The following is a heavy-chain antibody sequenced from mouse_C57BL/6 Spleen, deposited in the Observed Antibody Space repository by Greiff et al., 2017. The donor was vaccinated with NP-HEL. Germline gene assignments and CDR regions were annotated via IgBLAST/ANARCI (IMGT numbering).Heavy chain of an antibody. CDR2: IDPENGDT. D-gene: IGHD1-1*01. CDR1: GFNIKDDY. CDR3: TTITTVVALDY. Sequence: VQLKQSGAELVRPGASVKLSCTASGFNIKDDYMHWVKQRPEQGLEWIGWIDPENGDTEYASKFQGKATITADTSSNTAYLQLSSLTSEDTAVYYCTTITTVVALDYWGQGTTLTVSS. J-gene: IGHJ2*01. V-gene: IGHV14-4*01.